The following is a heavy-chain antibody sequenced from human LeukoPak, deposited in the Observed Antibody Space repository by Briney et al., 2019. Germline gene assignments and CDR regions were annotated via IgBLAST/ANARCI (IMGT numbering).Heavy chain of an antibody. J-gene: IGHJ4*02. CDR1: GDSFNNYY. D-gene: IGHD1-26*01. V-gene: IGHV4-4*08. CDR3: ARSIVGYDWNFDQ. Sequence: SETLSLTCTVSGDSFNNYYWHWIRQPPGKSLDWIGYIYFTGSTNYNPSLESRVTMSVDTSKNQFSLYLSSVTVADTAIYYCARSIVGYDWNFDQWGQGILVTVSS. CDR2: IYFTGST.